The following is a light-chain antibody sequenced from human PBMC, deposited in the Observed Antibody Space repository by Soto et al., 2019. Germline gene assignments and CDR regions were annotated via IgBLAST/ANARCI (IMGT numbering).Light chain of an antibody. J-gene: IGKJ1*01. CDR3: QQYKSYST. CDR2: EAS. Sequence: DIQMTQSPSTLSASVGDRVTITCRASQNINKWLAWYQQKPGKAPKLLIYEASTLEGGVPSRFSGSGSGTEFTLTISRLQPDDFATYWCQQYKSYSTFGQGTKVDIX. V-gene: IGKV1-5*03. CDR1: QNINKW.